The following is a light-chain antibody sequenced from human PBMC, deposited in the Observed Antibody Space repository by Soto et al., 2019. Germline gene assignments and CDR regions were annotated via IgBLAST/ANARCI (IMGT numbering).Light chain of an antibody. V-gene: IGLV1-44*01. CDR2: SNN. J-gene: IGLJ1*01. CDR1: SSNIGSNT. CDR3: AAWDDGLNGLYV. Sequence: QSALTQPPSASGTPGQRVTISCSGRSSNIGSNTVNWYQQLPGTAPKLLIYSNNQRPSGVPDRFSGSKSGTSASPAISGLQSEDEADYYCAAWDDGLNGLYVFGTGTKVTVL.